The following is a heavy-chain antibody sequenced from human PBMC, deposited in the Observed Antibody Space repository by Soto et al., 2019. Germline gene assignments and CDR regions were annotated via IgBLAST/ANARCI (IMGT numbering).Heavy chain of an antibody. CDR1: GIIFKGFG. J-gene: IGHJ4*02. CDR3: ASYGVGGTVLFGYLDY. V-gene: IGHV3-33*01. D-gene: IGHD3-3*01. CDR2: IRFDGSNI. Sequence: QVQLVESGGGVVQPGRSLRLSCAASGIIFKGFGMHWVRQAPGKGLEWVAVIRFDGSNIYYADSVKGRFTISRDNSKNTLYLQMDSLRAEDTAVYYCASYGVGGTVLFGYLDYWGQGALFTVSS.